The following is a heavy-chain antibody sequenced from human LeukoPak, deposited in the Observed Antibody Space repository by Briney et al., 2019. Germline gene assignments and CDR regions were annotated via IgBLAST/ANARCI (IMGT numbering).Heavy chain of an antibody. CDR1: KYTFTDYY. CDR3: ARGYCTTTSCREGHDY. CDR2: INPNSGGT. D-gene: IGHD2-2*01. J-gene: IGHJ4*02. Sequence: ASVKVSCKASKYTFTDYYMHWVRQAPGQGLEWMGWINPNSGGTNYAQKSQGRVTMTRDTSISTAYMELSSLRSDDTAVYYCARGYCTTTSCREGHDYWGQGTLVTVSS. V-gene: IGHV1-2*02.